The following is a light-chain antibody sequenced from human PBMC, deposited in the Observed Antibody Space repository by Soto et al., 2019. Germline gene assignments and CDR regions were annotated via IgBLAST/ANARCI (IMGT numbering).Light chain of an antibody. CDR1: QTISGW. V-gene: IGKV1-5*01. Sequence: DIQMTRSPSTLSASVGDRVTITCRASQTISGWLAWYQQKPGKAPNLLIYDASSLESGVPSRFSGSGSGTEFTLTISSLQPEDFATYYCQQYYSYRTFGQGTKVDIK. J-gene: IGKJ1*01. CDR3: QQYYSYRT. CDR2: DAS.